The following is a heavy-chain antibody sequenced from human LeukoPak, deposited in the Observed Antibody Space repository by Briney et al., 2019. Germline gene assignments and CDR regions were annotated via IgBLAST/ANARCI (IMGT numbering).Heavy chain of an antibody. D-gene: IGHD3-22*01. J-gene: IGHJ4*02. CDR2: INPNSGGT. CDR1: GYTLTGYY. V-gene: IGHV1-2*04. CDR3: ARENSSGYFGDFDY. Sequence: ASVKVSCKASGYTLTGYYMHWVRQAPGQGLEWMGWINPNSGGTNYAQKFQGWVTMTRDTSISTAYMELSGLRSDDTAVYYCARENSSGYFGDFDYWGQGTLVTVSS.